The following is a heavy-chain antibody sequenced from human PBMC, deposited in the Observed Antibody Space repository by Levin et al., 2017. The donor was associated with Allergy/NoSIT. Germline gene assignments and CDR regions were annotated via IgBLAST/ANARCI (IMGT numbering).Heavy chain of an antibody. J-gene: IGHJ4*02. CDR3: ARDGALDTEGSSFDY. CDR1: GFNFGAYA. CDR2: ISFDGTNK. V-gene: IGHV3-30*04. D-gene: IGHD1-1*01. Sequence: GGSLRLSCAASGFNFGAYAMHWVRQAPGKGLEWLAIISFDGTNKYSADSVKGRFTVSRDNSNNTLHLEMHGLRTTDTAVYYCARDGALDTEGSSFDYWGRGTQVTVSS.